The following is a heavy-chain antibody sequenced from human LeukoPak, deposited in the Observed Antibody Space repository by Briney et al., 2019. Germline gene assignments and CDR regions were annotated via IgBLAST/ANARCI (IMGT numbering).Heavy chain of an antibody. CDR1: GYTFTSYG. CDR2: ISAYNGNT. CDR3: ARAGGYSGYDLSDY. Sequence: GASVKVSCKASGYTFTSYGISWVRQAPEQGLEWTGWISAYNGNTNDAQKLQGRVTMTTDTSTSTAYMELRSLRSDDTAVYYCARAGGYSGYDLSDYWGQGTLVTVSS. J-gene: IGHJ4*02. V-gene: IGHV1-18*01. D-gene: IGHD5-12*01.